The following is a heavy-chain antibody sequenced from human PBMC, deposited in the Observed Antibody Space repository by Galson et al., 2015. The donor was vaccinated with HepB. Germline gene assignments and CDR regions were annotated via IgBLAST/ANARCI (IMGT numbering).Heavy chain of an antibody. CDR3: ARGSRSYDTYYYYGMDV. V-gene: IGHV3-30*04. CDR2: ISYDGSNK. Sequence: SLRLSCAASGFTFSSYAMHWVRQAPGKGLEWVAVISYDGSNKYYADSVKGRFTISRDNSKNTLYLQMNSLRAEDTAVYYCARGSRSYDTYYYYGMDVWGQGTTVTVSS. J-gene: IGHJ6*02. D-gene: IGHD1-26*01. CDR1: GFTFSSYA.